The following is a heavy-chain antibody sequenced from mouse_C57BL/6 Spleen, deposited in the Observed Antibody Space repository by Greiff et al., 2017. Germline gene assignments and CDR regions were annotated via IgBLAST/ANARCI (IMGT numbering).Heavy chain of an antibody. V-gene: IGHV1-61*01. Sequence: QVQLKQPGAELVRPGSSVKLSCKASGYTFTSYWMDWVKQRPGQGLEWIGNIYPSDSETHYNQKFKDKATLTVDKSSSTAYMQLSSLTSEDSAVYYCARRGTTVPWFAYWGQGTLVTVSA. CDR3: ARRGTTVPWFAY. D-gene: IGHD1-1*01. CDR2: IYPSDSET. J-gene: IGHJ3*01. CDR1: GYTFTSYW.